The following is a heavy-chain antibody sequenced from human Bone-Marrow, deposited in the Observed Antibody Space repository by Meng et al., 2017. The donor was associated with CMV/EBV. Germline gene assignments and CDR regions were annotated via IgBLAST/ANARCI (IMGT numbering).Heavy chain of an antibody. J-gene: IGHJ4*02. D-gene: IGHD6-13*01. CDR1: GFTFDDYA. CDR3: ARGSSSWYNY. V-gene: IGHV3-9*01. CDR2: INWNSGSL. Sequence: SLKISCAASGFTFDDYAMHWVRQAPGKGLEWVSGINWNSGSLGYVDSVKGRFTISRDSAQNSLYLQMNSLRAEDTAVYYCARGSSSWYNYWGQGTLVTVSS.